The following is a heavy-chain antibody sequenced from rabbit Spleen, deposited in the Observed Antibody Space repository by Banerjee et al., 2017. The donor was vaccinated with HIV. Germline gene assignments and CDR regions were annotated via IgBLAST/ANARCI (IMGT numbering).Heavy chain of an antibody. Sequence: QEQLEESGGGLVKPGGTLTLTCKVSGIDFSSSSWICWVRQAPGEGLEWIGCIDIGSAFSYYANWVNGRFTISRITSTVDLRMTSLTGADTATYFCARDTGSSFSSYGMDLWGPGTLVTVS. CDR3: ARDTGSSFSSYGMDL. CDR2: IDIGSAFS. V-gene: IGHV1S43*01. CDR1: GIDFSSSSW. D-gene: IGHD8-1*01. J-gene: IGHJ6*01.